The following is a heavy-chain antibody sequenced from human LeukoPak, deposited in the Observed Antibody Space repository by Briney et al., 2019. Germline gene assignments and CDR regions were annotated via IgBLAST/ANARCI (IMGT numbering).Heavy chain of an antibody. CDR1: GFTFSTYA. J-gene: IGHJ4*02. CDR2: ISGSGANT. Sequence: PGGSLRLSCAASGFTFSTYAMSWVRQAPGKGLERVSGISGSGANTYYADSVRGRFTISRDKSQSMLYLQMNSLRAEDTAVYYCAKELSVRNQFDYWGQGTLVTVSS. D-gene: IGHD1-14*01. CDR3: AKELSVRNQFDY. V-gene: IGHV3-23*01.